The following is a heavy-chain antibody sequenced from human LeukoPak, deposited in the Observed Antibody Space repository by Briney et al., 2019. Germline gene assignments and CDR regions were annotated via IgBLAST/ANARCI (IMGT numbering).Heavy chain of an antibody. Sequence: GGSLRLSCAASGFTFSSYGMSWVRQAPGKGLELVSAISGSGDKTYYADSVKGRFTISRDNSKNTLYLQMNSLRAEDTAVYYCARGYCGGDCYPNWFDPWGQGTLVTVSS. CDR3: ARGYCGGDCYPNWFDP. CDR2: ISGSGDKT. V-gene: IGHV3-23*01. J-gene: IGHJ5*02. D-gene: IGHD2-21*02. CDR1: GFTFSSYG.